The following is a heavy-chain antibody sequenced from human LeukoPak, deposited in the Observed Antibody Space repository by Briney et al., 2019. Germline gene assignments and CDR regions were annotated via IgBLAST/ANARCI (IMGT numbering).Heavy chain of an antibody. CDR3: ARGYYDSSGYPITNFDY. Sequence: SVKVSCKASGGTFSSYTISWVRQAPGQGLEWMGRIIPILGIANYAQKFQGRVTITADKSTSTAYMELSSLRSEDTAVYYCARGYYDSSGYPITNFDYWGQGTLVTVSS. CDR1: GGTFSSYT. V-gene: IGHV1-69*02. J-gene: IGHJ4*02. CDR2: IIPILGIA. D-gene: IGHD3-22*01.